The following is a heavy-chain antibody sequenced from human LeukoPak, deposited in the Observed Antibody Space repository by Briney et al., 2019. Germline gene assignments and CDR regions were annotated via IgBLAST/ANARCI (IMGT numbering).Heavy chain of an antibody. V-gene: IGHV4-59*11. CDR2: IYYSGST. D-gene: IGHD3-10*01. J-gene: IGHJ4*02. CDR3: ARRYGSGFDY. CDR1: GGSISSHY. Sequence: SETLSLTCTVSGGSISSHYWSWIRQPPGKGLEWIGYIYYSGSTNYNPSLKSRVTISVDTSKNQSSLKLSSVTAADTAVYYCARRYGSGFDYWGQGTLVTVSS.